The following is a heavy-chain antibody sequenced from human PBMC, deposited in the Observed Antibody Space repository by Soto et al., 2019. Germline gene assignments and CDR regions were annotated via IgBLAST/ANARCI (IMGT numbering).Heavy chain of an antibody. CDR2: MNPNSGNT. D-gene: IGHD3-3*01. V-gene: IGHV1-8*01. J-gene: IGHJ5*02. CDR3: ARTPSGVVGAPRINWFDP. Sequence: QVQLVQSGAEVKKPGASVKVSCKASGYTFTNYDINWVRQATGQGLEWMGWMNPNSGNTGYAQKFQGRDTMTRNTSISTAYMELRSLRSEDTAVYYCARTPSGVVGAPRINWFDPWGQGTLVTVSS. CDR1: GYTFTNYD.